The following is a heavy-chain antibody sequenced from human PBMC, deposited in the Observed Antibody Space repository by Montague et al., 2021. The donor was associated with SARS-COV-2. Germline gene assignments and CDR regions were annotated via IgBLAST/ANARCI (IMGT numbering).Heavy chain of an antibody. J-gene: IGHJ6*02. D-gene: IGHD2-15*01. V-gene: IGHV4-59*01. CDR2: INYSGST. CDR3: ARNLVVHYWYGMDV. CDR1: GGSISSYY. Sequence: SETLSLTCTVAGGSISSYYWSWIRQPPGKGLEWIGYINYSGSTNYNPSLKSRVTISVDTSKNQFSLNLSSVTAADTAVYYCARNLVVHYWYGMDVWDQGTTVTVSS.